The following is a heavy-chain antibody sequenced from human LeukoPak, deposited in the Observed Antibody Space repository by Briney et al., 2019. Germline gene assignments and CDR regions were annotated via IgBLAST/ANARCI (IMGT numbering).Heavy chain of an antibody. CDR2: IYTSGST. J-gene: IGHJ5*02. D-gene: IGHD4-23*01. CDR1: GGSISSGSYY. V-gene: IGHV4-61*02. Sequence: SETLSLTCTVSGGSISSGSYYWSWIRQPAGKGLEWIGRIYTSGSTNYNPSLKSRVTISVDTSKNQFSLKLSSVTAADTAVYYCARGSTVVTSWGQGTLVTVSS. CDR3: ARGSTVVTS.